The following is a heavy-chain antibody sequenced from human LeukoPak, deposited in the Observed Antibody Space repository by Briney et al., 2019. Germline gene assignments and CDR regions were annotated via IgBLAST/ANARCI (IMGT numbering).Heavy chain of an antibody. CDR1: GDSVSNYG. D-gene: IGHD3-10*01. CDR3: ARDNFGSLDF. Sequence: SETLSLTCSVSGDSVSNYGWSWVRQPPGKGLEWIGYVYASGINSDNQNPALKSRVTISVDTWRNQYSLRLNSVTAADTAIYYCARDNFGSLDFWGQGALVTVSS. V-gene: IGHV4-59*02. CDR2: VYASGINSD. J-gene: IGHJ4*02.